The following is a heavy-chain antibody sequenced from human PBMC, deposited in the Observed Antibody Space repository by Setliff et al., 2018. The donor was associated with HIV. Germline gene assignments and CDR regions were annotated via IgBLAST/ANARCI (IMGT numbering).Heavy chain of an antibody. CDR2: IYSSGST. CDR3: ARSRGTQQEEYYFDY. J-gene: IGHJ4*02. V-gene: IGHV4-59*10. CDR1: GGSFSGYY. Sequence: PSETLSLTCAVYGGSFSGYYWSWIRQPAGKGLEWIGRIYSSGSTTYSPSLKSRVTILLDPSKNQFSLKLSSVTAADTAVYYCARSRGTQQEEYYFDYWGPGTLVTVSS. D-gene: IGHD5-12*01.